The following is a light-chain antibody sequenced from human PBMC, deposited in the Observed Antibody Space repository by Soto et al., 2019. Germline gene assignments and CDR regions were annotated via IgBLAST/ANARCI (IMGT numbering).Light chain of an antibody. J-gene: IGKJ1*01. CDR2: DAS. Sequence: GDRVTFTCRASQTISRRLAWYQQKPGKAPKRLIYDASILQGGVPSRFSGSGSGTEFTLTISSLQPDDFATYYCKHYNSYSEAFGQGTKV. V-gene: IGKV1-5*01. CDR3: KHYNSYSEA. CDR1: QTISRR.